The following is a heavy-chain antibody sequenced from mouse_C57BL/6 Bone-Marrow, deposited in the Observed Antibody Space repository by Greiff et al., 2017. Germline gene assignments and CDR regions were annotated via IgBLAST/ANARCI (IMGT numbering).Heavy chain of an antibody. J-gene: IGHJ2*01. V-gene: IGHV1-53*01. Sequence: QVQLQQPGTELVKPGASVKLSCKASGYTFTSYWMHWVKQRPGQGLEWIGNINPSNGGTNYNEKFKGKATLTVDKSSSTAYLQLNSLTSKDSAVYYCASTTVVATNFDYWGQGTTLTVSS. CDR1: GYTFTSYW. CDR2: INPSNGGT. CDR3: ASTTVVATNFDY. D-gene: IGHD1-1*01.